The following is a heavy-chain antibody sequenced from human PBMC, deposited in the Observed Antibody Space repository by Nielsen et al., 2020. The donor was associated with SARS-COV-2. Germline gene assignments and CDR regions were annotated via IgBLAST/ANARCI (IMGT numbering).Heavy chain of an antibody. V-gene: IGHV3-21*01. D-gene: IGHD6-13*01. CDR3: AREAIAAAGYYYYGMDV. J-gene: IGHJ6*02. CDR2: ISSSSSYI. Sequence: GESLKISCAASGFTFSSYWMNWVRQAPGKGLEWVSSISSSSSYIYYADSVKGRFTISRDNAKNSLYLQMNSLRAEDTAVYYCAREAIAAAGYYYYGMDVWGQGTTVTVSS. CDR1: GFTFSSYW.